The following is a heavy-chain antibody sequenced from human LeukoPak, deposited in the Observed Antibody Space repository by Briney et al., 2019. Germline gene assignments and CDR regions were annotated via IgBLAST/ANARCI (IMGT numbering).Heavy chain of an antibody. CDR2: IYAGVTT. Sequence: GESLSLSCAASGFTVSSNYMSWVRQAPGKGLEWVSVIYAGVTTSYANSVKGRFTISRDDFKNTLYLQVNSLSAEDTAVYYCVRGKGDSGSFYFDYWGQGTLVTVSS. V-gene: IGHV3-66*01. CDR3: VRGKGDSGSFYFDY. D-gene: IGHD1-26*01. CDR1: GFTVSSNY. J-gene: IGHJ4*02.